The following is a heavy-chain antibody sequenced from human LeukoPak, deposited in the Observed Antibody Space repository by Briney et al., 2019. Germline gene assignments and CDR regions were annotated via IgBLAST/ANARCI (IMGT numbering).Heavy chain of an antibody. CDR1: GVSISSYY. CDR2: IYSSGTI. D-gene: IGHD3-10*01. Sequence: SETLSLTCSVSGVSISSYYWSWIRQPAGKGLEWLGRIYSSGTITYNPSLQSRVTMSVDTSKNEFSLKMSSVTAADTAVYYCTRDSGTTGEVKFDPWGQGTLVAVSS. V-gene: IGHV4-4*07. CDR3: TRDSGTTGEVKFDP. J-gene: IGHJ5*02.